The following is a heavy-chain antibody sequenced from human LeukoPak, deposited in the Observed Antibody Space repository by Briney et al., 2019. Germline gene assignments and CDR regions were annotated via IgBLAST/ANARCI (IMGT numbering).Heavy chain of an antibody. V-gene: IGHV4-59*01. CDR3: ARVRRSAVAGLWLDY. Sequence: KPSETLSLTCTVSGGSISSYYWSWIRQPPGKGLEWIGYIYYGGSTNYSPSLKSRVTLSVDTSKNQFSLKLSSVTAADTAVYYCARVRRSAVAGLWLDYWGQGTLVTVSS. CDR2: IYYGGST. D-gene: IGHD6-19*01. CDR1: GGSISSYY. J-gene: IGHJ4*02.